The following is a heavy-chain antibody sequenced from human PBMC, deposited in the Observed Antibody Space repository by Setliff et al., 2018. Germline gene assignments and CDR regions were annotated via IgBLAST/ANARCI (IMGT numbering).Heavy chain of an antibody. D-gene: IGHD3-3*01. CDR1: GGSISSSSYY. J-gene: IGHJ4*02. CDR2: IYYSGST. Sequence: SETLSLTCTVPGGSISSSSYYWGWIRQPPGKGLEWIGYIYYSGSTYYNPSLKSRVTISIDTSKNQFSLKLSSVTAADTAVYYCAKGVLEWLLYTKYFDYWGQGTLVTVSS. CDR3: AKGVLEWLLYTKYFDY. V-gene: IGHV4-31*03.